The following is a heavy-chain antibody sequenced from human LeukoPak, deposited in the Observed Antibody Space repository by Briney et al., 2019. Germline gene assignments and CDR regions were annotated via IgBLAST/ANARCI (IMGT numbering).Heavy chain of an antibody. V-gene: IGHV4-4*09. CDR3: ARRGSSSYYFDS. J-gene: IGHJ4*02. D-gene: IGHD6-13*01. CDR2: MYSTGST. CDR1: GGSINSDY. Sequence: SETLSLTCSVSGGSINSDYCNWIRQPPGKDLEWIGYMYSTGSTNYNPSLKSRVTISIDTSKNQFSLRLSSVTAADTAMYYCARRGSSSYYFDSWGQGTLVTVSS.